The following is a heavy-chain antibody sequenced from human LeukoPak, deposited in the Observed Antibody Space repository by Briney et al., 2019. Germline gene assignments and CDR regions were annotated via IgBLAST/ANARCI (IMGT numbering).Heavy chain of an antibody. CDR2: ISSSSSYI. CDR1: GFTFSSYS. J-gene: IGHJ4*02. CDR3: ARGSSQLRYFDWLFTY. V-gene: IGHV3-21*01. Sequence: SGGSLRLSCAASGFTFSSYSMNWVRQAPGKGLEWVSSISSSSSYIYYADSVKGRFTISRDNAKNSLYLQMNSLRAEDTAVYYCARGSSQLRYFDWLFTYWGQGTLVTVSS. D-gene: IGHD3-9*01.